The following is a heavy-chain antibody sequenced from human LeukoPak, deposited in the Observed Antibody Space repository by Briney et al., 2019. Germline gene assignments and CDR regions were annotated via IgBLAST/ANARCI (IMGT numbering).Heavy chain of an antibody. Sequence: GGSLRLSCAASGFTFSSYAMHWVRQAPGKGLEWVAVISYDGSNKYYADSVKGRFTISRDNSKNTLYLQMNSLRAEDTAVYYCARDFRAAAGPRYFDYWGQGTLVTVSS. J-gene: IGHJ4*02. CDR2: ISYDGSNK. CDR3: ARDFRAAAGPRYFDY. D-gene: IGHD6-13*01. CDR1: GFTFSSYA. V-gene: IGHV3-30-3*01.